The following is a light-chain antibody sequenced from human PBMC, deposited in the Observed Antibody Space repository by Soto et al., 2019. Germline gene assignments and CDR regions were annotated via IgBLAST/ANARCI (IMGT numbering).Light chain of an antibody. Sequence: DIVMTQTPLSLSVTPGQPASISCKSSQSLLHSDGKTYLYWYLQKPGQPQQLLIYEVSNRFSGVPDRLSGNGSRRDLKLKISRLEAADVGVYYCMPRIKPPITVGQGTRTEI. CDR3: MPRIKPPIT. V-gene: IGKV2D-29*01. CDR1: QSLLHSDGKTY. J-gene: IGKJ5*01. CDR2: EVS.